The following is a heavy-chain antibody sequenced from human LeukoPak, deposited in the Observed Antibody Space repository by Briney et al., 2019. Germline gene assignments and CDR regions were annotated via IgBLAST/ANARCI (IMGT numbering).Heavy chain of an antibody. CDR1: GFTFSSYS. J-gene: IGHJ3*02. D-gene: IGHD3-22*01. CDR2: ISSSSSYI. CDR3: ARDPFDDNSGYFGGGAFDI. Sequence: PGGSLRLSCAASGFTFSSYSMNWVRQAPGKGLEWVSSISSSSSYIYYADSVKGRFTISRDNAKNSLYLQMNSLRAEDTAVYYCARDPFDDNSGYFGGGAFDIWGQGTMVTVSS. V-gene: IGHV3-21*01.